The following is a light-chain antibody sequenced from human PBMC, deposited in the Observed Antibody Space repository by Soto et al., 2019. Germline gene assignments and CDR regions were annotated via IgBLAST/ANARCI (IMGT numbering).Light chain of an antibody. CDR1: SSDVGGYDY. CDR3: CSYGGSFPYV. J-gene: IGLJ1*01. Sequence: SALTQPPSVSGSPGQSVTISCTGTSSDVGGYDYVSWYQQHPGKAPKLLIYDVTKRPSGVPDRFSGSKSGNTASLTISGLQAEDEADFFCCSYGGSFPYVFGTGTKVTV. CDR2: DVT. V-gene: IGLV2-11*01.